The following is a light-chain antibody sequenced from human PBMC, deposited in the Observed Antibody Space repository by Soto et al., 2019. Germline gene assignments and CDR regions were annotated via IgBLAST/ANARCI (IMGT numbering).Light chain of an antibody. V-gene: IGKV3-11*01. CDR2: DAS. Sequence: EIVLTQSPGTLSLPPGERATLSCRASQSVSSYLAWYQQKPGQAPRLLIYDASNRATGIPARFSGSGSGTDFTLTISSLEPEDFAIYYCQQRTNWPRVTFGQGTKVDIK. J-gene: IGKJ1*01. CDR3: QQRTNWPRVT. CDR1: QSVSSY.